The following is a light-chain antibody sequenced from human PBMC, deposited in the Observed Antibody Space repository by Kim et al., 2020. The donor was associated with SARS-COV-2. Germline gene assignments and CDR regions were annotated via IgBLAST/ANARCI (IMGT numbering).Light chain of an antibody. V-gene: IGLV2-8*01. CDR1: SSDVGGYNY. CDR3: SSYAGSNNVL. J-gene: IGLJ2*01. Sequence: QSALTQPPSASGPPGQSVAISCTGTSSDVGGYNYVSWYQQYPGKAPKLIIYELNKRPSGVPDRFSGSKSGNTASLTVSGLQAEDEADYYGSSYAGSNNVLFGGGTQLTVL. CDR2: ELN.